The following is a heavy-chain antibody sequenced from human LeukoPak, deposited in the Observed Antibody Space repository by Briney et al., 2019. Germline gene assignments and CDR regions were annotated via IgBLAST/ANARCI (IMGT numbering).Heavy chain of an antibody. D-gene: IGHD3-16*02. V-gene: IGHV4-39*01. CDR1: GGSISSSSYY. Sequence: PSETLSLTCTVSGGSISSSSYYWGWIRQPPGKGLEWIGSIYYSGSTYYNPSLKSRVTISVDTSKNQFSLKLSSVTAADTAVYYCAVMITFGGVIVKSVYFDYWGQGTLVTVSS. J-gene: IGHJ4*02. CDR3: AVMITFGGVIVKSVYFDY. CDR2: IYYSGST.